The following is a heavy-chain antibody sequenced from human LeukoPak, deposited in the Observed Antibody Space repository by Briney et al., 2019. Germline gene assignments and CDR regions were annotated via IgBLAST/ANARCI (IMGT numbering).Heavy chain of an antibody. V-gene: IGHV3-64*01. CDR3: ARSMRGAYYYDSSGSFDI. CDR1: GFTFSSYA. J-gene: IGHJ3*02. CDR2: IISNGGGT. Sequence: PGGSLRLSCAASGFTFSSYAMHWVRQAPGKGLEYVSPIISNGGGTYYANSVKGRFTISRDNSKNTLYLQMGSLRAEDMAVYYCARSMRGAYYYDSSGSFDIWGQGTMVTVSS. D-gene: IGHD3-22*01.